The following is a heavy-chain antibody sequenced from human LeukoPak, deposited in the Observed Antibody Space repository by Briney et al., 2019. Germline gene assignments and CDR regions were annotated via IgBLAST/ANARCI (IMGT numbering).Heavy chain of an antibody. V-gene: IGHV4-39*07. D-gene: IGHD6-13*01. CDR2: IYYSGTT. CDR3: ALSGIAAAGTFFDY. J-gene: IGHJ4*02. CDR1: GGSISSSSYY. Sequence: SSETLSLTCTVSGGSISSSSYYWDWIRQPPGKGLEWIGSIYYSGTTDYNPSLKSRVTISVDTSKNQFFLKLSSVTAADTAVYYCALSGIAAAGTFFDYWGQGTLVTVSS.